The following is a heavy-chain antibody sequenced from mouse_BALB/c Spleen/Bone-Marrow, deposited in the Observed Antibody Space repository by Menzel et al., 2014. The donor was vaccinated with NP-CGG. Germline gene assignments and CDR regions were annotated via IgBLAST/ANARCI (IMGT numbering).Heavy chain of an antibody. D-gene: IGHD2-4*01. CDR2: INPGSGGV. CDR1: GYAFTNYW. Sequence: VQLQQSGAERVRPGTSVKVSCKASGYAFTNYWIEWVKQRPGQGLEWIGVINPGSGGVNYNEKFKGKATLTADKSSSTAYIQLSSLTSDDSAVYFCSREITRYAVDYWGQGTSVTVSS. CDR3: SREITRYAVDY. V-gene: IGHV1-54*01. J-gene: IGHJ4*01.